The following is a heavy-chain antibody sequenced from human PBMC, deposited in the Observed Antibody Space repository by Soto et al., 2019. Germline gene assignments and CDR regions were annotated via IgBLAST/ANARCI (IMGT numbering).Heavy chain of an antibody. D-gene: IGHD1-1*01. V-gene: IGHV4-59*08. Sequence: SETLSLTCTVSGRSISSYYWSWIRQPPGKGLEWIRYIYYSGSTNYNPSLKSRVNISVDTSKNQFSLKLSSVTVADTAVYYCARRYGYSFDYWGQGTLVTVSS. CDR1: GRSISSYY. J-gene: IGHJ4*02. CDR3: ARRYGYSFDY. CDR2: IYYSGST.